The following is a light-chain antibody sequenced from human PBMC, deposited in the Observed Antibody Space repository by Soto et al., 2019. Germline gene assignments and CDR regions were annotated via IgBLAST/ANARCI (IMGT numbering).Light chain of an antibody. Sequence: EIVLTQSPATLSLSPGERATLSCRASQSVSSYLAWYQQKPGQAPRLLIYDASNRATGIPVRFSGSGSGTDFPLTISSLEPEDFAVSYCQQRSNWPLTFGGGTKVEIK. CDR1: QSVSSY. CDR2: DAS. J-gene: IGKJ4*01. CDR3: QQRSNWPLT. V-gene: IGKV3-11*01.